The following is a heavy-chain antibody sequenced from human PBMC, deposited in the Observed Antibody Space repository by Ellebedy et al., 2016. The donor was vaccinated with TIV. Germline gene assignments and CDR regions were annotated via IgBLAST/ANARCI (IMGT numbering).Heavy chain of an antibody. CDR2: INHSGGT. Sequence: GSLRLXXAVYGGSFSGYYWSWIRQPPGKGLEWIGEINHSGGTNYNPSLKSRVTISVDTSKNQFSLRLTSLTAADTAVYYCARGPTNWASGYYYAYWGQGTLVTVSS. J-gene: IGHJ4*02. CDR3: ARGPTNWASGYYYAY. CDR1: GGSFSGYY. D-gene: IGHD3-22*01. V-gene: IGHV4-34*01.